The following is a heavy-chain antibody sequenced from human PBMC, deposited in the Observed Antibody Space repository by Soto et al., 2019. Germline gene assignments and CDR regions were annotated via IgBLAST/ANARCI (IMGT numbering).Heavy chain of an antibody. J-gene: IGHJ6*02. D-gene: IGHD2-21*02. V-gene: IGHV1-46*01. CDR1: GYRFVDYY. Sequence: QGQLVQSGAEMKTPGASVEVSCKASGYRFVDYYIHWVRQAPGQGLEWMGIINPRGGDSRYAQKFQGRVTVTMDTSTSTVYMDLRSLTSADTAVYYCARVHCGGDCRPGEWFYYYGMDVWGQGTTVTVSS. CDR3: ARVHCGGDCRPGEWFYYYGMDV. CDR2: INPRGGDS.